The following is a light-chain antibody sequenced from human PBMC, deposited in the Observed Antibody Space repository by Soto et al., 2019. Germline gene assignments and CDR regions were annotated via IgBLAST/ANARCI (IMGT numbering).Light chain of an antibody. V-gene: IGKV3-11*01. CDR3: HQRGYT. J-gene: IGKJ2*01. CDR1: QSVSSY. Sequence: EIVLTQSPATLSLSPGERATLSCRASQSVSSYLAWYQQKPGQAPRLLIYDASNSATGIPARFSGSGSGTDFTLTISSLEPEDVAVDYCHQRGYTFGQGTKLEIK. CDR2: DAS.